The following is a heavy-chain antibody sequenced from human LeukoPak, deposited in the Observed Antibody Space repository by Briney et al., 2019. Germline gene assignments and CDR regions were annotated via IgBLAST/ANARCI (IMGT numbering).Heavy chain of an antibody. D-gene: IGHD1-26*01. CDR3: AKRQSGAYGDFDY. CDR2: LSSSGSTT. J-gene: IGHJ4*02. CDR1: GFTFSSYG. Sequence: PGGSLRLSCAASGFTFSSYGMSWVRQAPGKGLEWVSILSSSGSTTYYASSVEGRFTISRDNSKNTLYLQMNSLRAEDTALYYCAKRQSGAYGDFDYWGQGTLVTVSS. V-gene: IGHV3-23*01.